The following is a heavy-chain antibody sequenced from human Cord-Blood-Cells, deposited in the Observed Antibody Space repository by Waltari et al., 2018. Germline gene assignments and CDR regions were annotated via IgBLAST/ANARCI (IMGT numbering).Heavy chain of an antibody. CDR2: ISAYNCNT. D-gene: IGHD2-15*01. CDR1: AYTFTSSG. Sequence: VQLVQSGAEVTKPGASVKVSCKASAYTFTSSGISWLRQAPGQGLEWMGWISAYNCNTNYAQKLQGRVTMTTDTSTSTAYMELRSLRSDDTAVYYCARDVVVVAATYYYYYGMDVWGQGTTVTVSS. J-gene: IGHJ6*02. CDR3: ARDVVVVAATYYYYYGMDV. V-gene: IGHV1-18*01.